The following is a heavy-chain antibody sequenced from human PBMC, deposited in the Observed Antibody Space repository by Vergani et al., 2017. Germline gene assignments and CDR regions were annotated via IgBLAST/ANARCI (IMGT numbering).Heavy chain of an antibody. CDR3: ATGTFDIGCDNVENYYYYYYMDV. J-gene: IGHJ6*03. V-gene: IGHV1-69*06. CDR1: GCTFSSYA. CDR2: IIPIFGKA. D-gene: IGHD2-15*01. Sequence: QVQLVQSGAEVKKPGASVKVSCKASGCTFSSYAISWVRQAPGQGLEWMGGIIPIFGKANYAQKFQGRVTITADKSTSTAYMELSSLRSEDTAVYYCATGTFDIGCDNVENYYYYYYMDVWGKGTPVTVSS.